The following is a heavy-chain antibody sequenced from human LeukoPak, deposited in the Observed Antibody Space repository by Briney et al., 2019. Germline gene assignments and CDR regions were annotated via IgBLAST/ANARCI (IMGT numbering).Heavy chain of an antibody. CDR1: GDSITSGIHY. CDR2: IYTSGST. D-gene: IGHD6-13*01. CDR3: AREFGAAAGTSYYYYYMDV. Sequence: SETLSLTCTVSGDSITSGIHYWSWFRQPAGKGLEWIGRIYTSGSTNYNPSLKSRVTISLDTSKNQISLNLSSVIAADTAVYYCAREFGAAAGTSYYYYYMDVWGKGTTVTVSS. V-gene: IGHV4-61*02. J-gene: IGHJ6*03.